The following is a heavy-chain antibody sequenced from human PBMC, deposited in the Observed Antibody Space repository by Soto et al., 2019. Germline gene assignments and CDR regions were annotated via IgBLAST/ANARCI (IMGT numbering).Heavy chain of an antibody. CDR1: GGSISSSSYY. J-gene: IGHJ3*02. CDR3: ARPGQEVLLCFGDTAFDI. CDR2: IYYSGST. Sequence: SETLSLTCTVSGGSISSSSYYWGWIRQPPGKGLEWIGSIYYSGSTYYNPSLKSRVTISVDTSKNQFSLKLSSVTAADTAVYYCARPGQEVLLCFGDTAFDIWGQGTMVTVSS. V-gene: IGHV4-39*01. D-gene: IGHD3-10*01.